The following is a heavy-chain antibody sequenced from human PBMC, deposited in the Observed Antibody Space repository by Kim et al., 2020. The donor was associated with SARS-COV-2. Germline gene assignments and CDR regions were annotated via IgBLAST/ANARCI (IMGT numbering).Heavy chain of an antibody. V-gene: IGHV3-53*01. CDR2: IYTGGTT. CDR3: ARSSYYTLKD. CDR1: GFIVNSAH. D-gene: IGHD3-22*01. J-gene: IGHJ4*01. Sequence: GGSLRLSCAVSGFIVNSAHMSWFRQAPGKGLEWVSIIYTGGTTYYADSMKGRFTISRDNSGNTLYLQMRSLRVDDSAVYYCARSSYYTLKDWGHGTLVT.